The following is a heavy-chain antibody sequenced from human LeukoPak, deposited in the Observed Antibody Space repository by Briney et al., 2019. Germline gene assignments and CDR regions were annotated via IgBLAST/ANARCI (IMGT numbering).Heavy chain of an antibody. Sequence: ASVKVSCKASGYTFTSYDINWVRQATGQGLEWMGWMNPNSGNTGYAQKFQGRVTMTRNTSISTAYMELSSLRSGDTAVYYCPREGVLLWFGELLSDNWFDPWGQGTLVTVSS. V-gene: IGHV1-8*01. D-gene: IGHD3-10*01. CDR2: MNPNSGNT. J-gene: IGHJ5*02. CDR3: PREGVLLWFGELLSDNWFDP. CDR1: GYTFTSYD.